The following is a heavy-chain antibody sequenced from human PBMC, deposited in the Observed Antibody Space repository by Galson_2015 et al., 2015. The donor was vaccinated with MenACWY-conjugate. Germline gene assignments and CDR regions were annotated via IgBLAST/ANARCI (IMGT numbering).Heavy chain of an antibody. CDR2: IRPSGDDGT. J-gene: IGHJ4*02. CDR1: GYTFTTYY. Sequence: SVKVSCKASGYTFTTYYMHWVRQAPGQGLEWMGIIRPSGDDGTNYAQMLHGRVTMAREPSTSTVYMDLSSLRSEDTAVYYCVREYRGGSFDYWGQGTLVTVSS. D-gene: IGHD1-26*01. V-gene: IGHV1-46*04. CDR3: VREYRGGSFDY.